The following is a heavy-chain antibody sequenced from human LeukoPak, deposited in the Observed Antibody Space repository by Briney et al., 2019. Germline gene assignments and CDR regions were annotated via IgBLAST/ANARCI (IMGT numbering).Heavy chain of an antibody. CDR2: ISSSGSTI. Sequence: GGSLRLSCAASGFTFNSYTMNWVRQAPGKGLEWVSYISSSGSTIYYADSVKGRFTISRDNAKNSLYLQMNSLRAEDTAVYFCARDGDYDRNYRSGFDYWGQGTLVTVSS. CDR3: ARDGDYDRNYRSGFDY. V-gene: IGHV3-48*04. CDR1: GFTFNSYT. D-gene: IGHD1-7*01. J-gene: IGHJ4*02.